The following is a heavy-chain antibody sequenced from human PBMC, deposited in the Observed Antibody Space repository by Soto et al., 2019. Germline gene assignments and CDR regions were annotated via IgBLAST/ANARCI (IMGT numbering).Heavy chain of an antibody. CDR2: ISSNGGST. J-gene: IGHJ4*02. CDR3: AGGGSVDGRGGFDY. D-gene: IGHD6-19*01. CDR1: GFTFSSYA. V-gene: IGHV3-64*01. Sequence: EVQLVESGGGLVQPGGSLRLSCAASGFTFSSYAMHWVRQAPGKGLEYVSAISSNGGSTYYANSVKGRFTISGDNSKNTLYPQMGCLRAEDMAVYYCAGGGSVDGRGGFDYWGQGTLVTVS.